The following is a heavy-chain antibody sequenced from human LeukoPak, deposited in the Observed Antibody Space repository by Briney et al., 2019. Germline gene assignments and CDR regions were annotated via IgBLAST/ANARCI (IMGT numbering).Heavy chain of an antibody. CDR1: GGSISSYY. Sequence: SETLSLTCTVSGGSISSYYWSWIRQPPGKGLEWIAYIYNSGSTNYIPSLKSRVTISVDTSKNQFSLKMSSGTAADTAVYYCARDSYPVGATEYYYYYGMDVWGQGTTVTVPS. CDR2: IYNSGST. V-gene: IGHV4-4*08. J-gene: IGHJ6*02. D-gene: IGHD1-26*01. CDR3: ARDSYPVGATEYYYYYGMDV.